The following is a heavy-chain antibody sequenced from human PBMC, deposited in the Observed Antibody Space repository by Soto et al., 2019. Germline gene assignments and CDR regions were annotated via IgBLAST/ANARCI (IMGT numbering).Heavy chain of an antibody. Sequence: GGSLRLSCAASEFTFSSYDMHWVRQAPGKGLEWVAVISYHGIDKYYADSVRGRFTISRDNSKDTLYLQMNSLRADDTAVYYCAKDGPYSYAVGYYFAHWGQGT. V-gene: IGHV3-30*18. J-gene: IGHJ4*02. CDR2: ISYHGIDK. D-gene: IGHD5-18*01. CDR3: AKDGPYSYAVGYYFAH. CDR1: EFTFSSYD.